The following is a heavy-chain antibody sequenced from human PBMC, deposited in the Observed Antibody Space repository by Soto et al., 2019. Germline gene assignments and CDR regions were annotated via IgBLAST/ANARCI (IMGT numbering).Heavy chain of an antibody. CDR2: INPSGGST. CDR3: ARHNYGSGSTYFDY. Sequence: ASVKVSCKASGYTSTSYYMHCVRQAPGQGLEWMGMINPSGGSTTYAQKFQDRVTLTRDTSTSTVYMELSSLTSEDTAVYYCARHNYGSGSTYFDYWGQGTLVTVSS. CDR1: GYTSTSYY. D-gene: IGHD3-10*01. V-gene: IGHV1-46*01. J-gene: IGHJ4*02.